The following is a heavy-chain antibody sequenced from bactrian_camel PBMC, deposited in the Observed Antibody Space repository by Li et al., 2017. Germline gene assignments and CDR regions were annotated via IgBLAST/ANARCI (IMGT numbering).Heavy chain of an antibody. V-gene: IGHV3S31*01. CDR2: IDDDGIT. CDR3: AANLRLHGIECSTIEHYLW. J-gene: IGHJ4*01. CDR1: GYIYNTYA. D-gene: IGHD1*01. Sequence: DVQLVESGGGSVQAGGSLRLSCAASGYIYNTYAWFRQTPGKEREGDADIDDDGITNYADSVKGRFNITEDSAKNTLYLHLNNLKPEDTAMYTCAANLRLHGIECSTIEHYLWWGQGTQVTVS.